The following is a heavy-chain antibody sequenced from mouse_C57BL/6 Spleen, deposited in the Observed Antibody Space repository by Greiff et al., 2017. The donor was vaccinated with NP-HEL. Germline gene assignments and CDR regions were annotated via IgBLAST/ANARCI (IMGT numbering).Heavy chain of an antibody. J-gene: IGHJ2*01. CDR1: GFTFSSYG. CDR2: ISSGGSYT. CDR3: ARQGITTVVYFDY. Sequence: EVMLVESGGDLVKPGGSLKLSCAASGFTFSSYGMSWVRQTPDKRLEWVATISSGGSYTYYPDSVKGRFTISRDNAKNTLYLQMSSLKSEDTAMYYCARQGITTVVYFDYWGQGTTLTVSS. V-gene: IGHV5-6*02. D-gene: IGHD1-1*01.